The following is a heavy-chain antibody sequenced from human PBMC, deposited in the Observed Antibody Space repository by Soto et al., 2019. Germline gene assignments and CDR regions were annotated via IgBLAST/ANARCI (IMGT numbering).Heavy chain of an antibody. V-gene: IGHV4-34*01. CDR1: GGSFSGYY. J-gene: IGHJ4*02. Sequence: SETLSLTCAVYGGSFSGYYWSWIRQPPGKGLEWIGEINHSGSTNYNPSLKSRVTISVDTSKNQFSLKLSSVTAADTAVYYCARVGTMVRGVIPRPFDYWGQGTLVTVSS. CDR3: ARVGTMVRGVIPRPFDY. D-gene: IGHD3-10*01. CDR2: INHSGST.